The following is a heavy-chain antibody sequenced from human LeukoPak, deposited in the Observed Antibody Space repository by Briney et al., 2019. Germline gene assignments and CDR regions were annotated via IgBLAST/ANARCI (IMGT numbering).Heavy chain of an antibody. CDR3: AKDWNYDILTGYYITCFDY. D-gene: IGHD3-9*01. CDR1: GFTFSSYA. CDR2: ISGSGGRT. J-gene: IGHJ4*02. V-gene: IGHV3-23*01. Sequence: GGSLRLSCAASGFTFSSYAMSWVRQAPGKGLEWVSAISGSGGRTYYADSVRGRFTISRDNSKITLYLQMNSLRAEDTAVYYCAKDWNYDILTGYYITCFDYWGQGTLVTVSS.